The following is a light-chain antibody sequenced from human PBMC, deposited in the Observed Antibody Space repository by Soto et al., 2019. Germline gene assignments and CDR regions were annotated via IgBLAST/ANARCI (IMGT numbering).Light chain of an antibody. CDR3: QKYKSAPPL. V-gene: IGKV1-27*01. Sequence: DIQMTQSPSSLSASVGDRVTITCRASQDISNSLAWYQQKPGKVPKLLIYAASALQSGVPSRFSGSGSGTDFTLTISSLQPEDVATYYCQKYKSAPPLFGGGTKVEIK. J-gene: IGKJ4*01. CDR1: QDISNS. CDR2: AAS.